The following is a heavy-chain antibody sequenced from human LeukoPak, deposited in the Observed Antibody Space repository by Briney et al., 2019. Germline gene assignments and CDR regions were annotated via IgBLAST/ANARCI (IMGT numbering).Heavy chain of an antibody. CDR2: ISSSSSYI. CDR3: ARDRGDYYDSSGTRGYFDY. J-gene: IGHJ4*02. V-gene: IGHV3-21*01. D-gene: IGHD3-22*01. Sequence: PGGSLRLSCAASGFTFSSYSMNWVRQAPGKGLEWVSSISSSSSYIYYADSVNGRFTISRDNAKNSLYLQMNSLRAADTAVYYCARDRGDYYDSSGTRGYFDYWGQGTLVTVSS. CDR1: GFTFSSYS.